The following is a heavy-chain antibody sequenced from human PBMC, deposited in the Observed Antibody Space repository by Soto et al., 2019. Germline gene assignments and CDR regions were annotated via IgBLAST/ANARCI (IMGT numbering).Heavy chain of an antibody. CDR1: GYTFPSYG. V-gene: IGHV1-18*01. J-gene: IGHJ4*02. D-gene: IGHD1-26*01. Sequence: QVQLVQSGAEMKKPGASVKVSCKASGYTFPSYGISWVRQAPGQGLEWMGWISAYNGNTHFAQKFQGRVTMTTDTTTTTAYMALRSLRSDDTAVYYCARTTAGGSFPLWGPGTLVTVSS. CDR2: ISAYNGNT. CDR3: ARTTAGGSFPL.